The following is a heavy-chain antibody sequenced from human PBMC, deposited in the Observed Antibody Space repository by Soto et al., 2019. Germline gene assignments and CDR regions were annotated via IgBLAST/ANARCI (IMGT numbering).Heavy chain of an antibody. Sequence: GGSLRLSCAASGFTFSSYEMNWVRQAPGKGLEWVSYIGSSGSTIYYADSVKGRFTISRDNAKNSLYLQMNSLRAEDTAVYYCARVHDSLTGYHGGLAYWGQGTMVTGSS. J-gene: IGHJ4*02. CDR3: ARVHDSLTGYHGGLAY. CDR1: GFTFSSYE. CDR2: IGSSGSTI. V-gene: IGHV3-48*03. D-gene: IGHD3-9*01.